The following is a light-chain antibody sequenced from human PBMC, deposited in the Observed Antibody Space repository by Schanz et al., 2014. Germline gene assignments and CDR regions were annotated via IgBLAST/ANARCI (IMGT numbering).Light chain of an antibody. Sequence: EVVLTQSPATLSLSPGERATLSCRASQIVSNDFAWYQQKPGQAPRLLIYGSSNRATGIPARFSGSGSGTDFTLTITSLEPEDFAVYYCQQRCDWPITFGGGTKVEIK. J-gene: IGKJ4*01. V-gene: IGKV3-11*01. CDR3: QQRCDWPIT. CDR2: GSS. CDR1: QIVSND.